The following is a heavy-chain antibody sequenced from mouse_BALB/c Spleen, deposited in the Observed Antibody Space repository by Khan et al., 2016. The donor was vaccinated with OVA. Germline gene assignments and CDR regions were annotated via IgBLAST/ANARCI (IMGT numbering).Heavy chain of an antibody. CDR1: GYSITTDYA. CDR2: ISYSGNT. Sequence: QLEESGPGLVKPSQSLSLTCTVTGYSITTDYAWNWIRQFPGNKLEWMGYISYSGNTKYNPSLKSRISITRDTSKNQFFLQLKSVTTEDTARYYCARVYGGDFDYGGQGTTLTVSS. V-gene: IGHV3-2*02. CDR3: ARVYGGDFDY. D-gene: IGHD1-1*01. J-gene: IGHJ2*01.